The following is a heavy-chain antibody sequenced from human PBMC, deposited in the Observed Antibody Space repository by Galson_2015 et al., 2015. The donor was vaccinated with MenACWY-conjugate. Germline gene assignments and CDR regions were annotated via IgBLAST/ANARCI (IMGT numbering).Heavy chain of an antibody. Sequence: SVKVSCKASGYTFTTYYMHWVRQAPGQGLECMGIIRPSGDDGTTYAQKFQGRVTITRDTSTSTVYMDLSSLRSEDTAVYCCVREYRGGSFDYWGQGTLVTVSS. CDR3: VREYRGGSFDY. CDR1: GYTFTTYY. J-gene: IGHJ4*02. CDR2: IRPSGDDGT. D-gene: IGHD1-26*01. V-gene: IGHV1-46*01.